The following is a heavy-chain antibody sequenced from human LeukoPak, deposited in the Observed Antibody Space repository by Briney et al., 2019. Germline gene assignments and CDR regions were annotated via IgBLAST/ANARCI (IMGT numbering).Heavy chain of an antibody. CDR2: ISRSSTSI. CDR3: ATDGPAWSRSY. D-gene: IGHD2-8*02. V-gene: IGHV3-21*01. CDR1: GFTFTTYG. Sequence: GGSLRLSCAASGFTFTTYGMAWVRQAPGKGLEWVSTISRSSTSIFYAHSVKGRFNISRDDAKNSVSLQMSSLSVEDPAVYYCATDGPAWSRSYWGQGTLVTVSS. J-gene: IGHJ4*02.